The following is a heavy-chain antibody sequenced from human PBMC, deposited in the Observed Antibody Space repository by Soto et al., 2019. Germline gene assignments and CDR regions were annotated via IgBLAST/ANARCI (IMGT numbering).Heavy chain of an antibody. CDR3: ARIYCSSTSCGV. CDR2: INPNSGGT. V-gene: IGHV1-2*02. D-gene: IGHD2-2*01. J-gene: IGHJ6*02. Sequence: QVQLVQSGAEVKKPGASVKVSCKASGYTFTGYYMHWVRQAPGQGLEWMGWINPNSGGTNYAQKFQGRVTITADESTSTAYMELSSLRSEDTAVYYCARIYCSSTSCGVWGQGTTVTVSS. CDR1: GYTFTGYY.